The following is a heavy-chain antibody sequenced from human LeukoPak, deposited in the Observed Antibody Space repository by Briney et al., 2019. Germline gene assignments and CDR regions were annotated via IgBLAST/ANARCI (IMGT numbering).Heavy chain of an antibody. V-gene: IGHV5-51*01. CDR1: GYSFTSYW. Sequence: GASLQISCQASGYSFTSYWIGWVRQMPGKGLVWMGIIDPSDSETRYTPSFQGQVTISVDKSLTTADLQWNSLKASDTAMYYCARQTAMGRSGDYWGQGTLVTVSS. J-gene: IGHJ4*02. D-gene: IGHD5-18*01. CDR2: IDPSDSET. CDR3: ARQTAMGRSGDY.